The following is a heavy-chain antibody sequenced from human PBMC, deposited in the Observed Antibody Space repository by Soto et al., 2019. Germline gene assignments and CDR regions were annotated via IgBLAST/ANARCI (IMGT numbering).Heavy chain of an antibody. V-gene: IGHV4-30-4*01. CDR2: IYYSGST. D-gene: IGHD3-16*02. Sequence: VQLQESGPGLVKPSQTLSLTCTVSGVPISSDDYYWTWIRQPPWKGLEWIGYIYYSGSTYYNPSLKSRLTISVDTSKNQLSVKLSSVTAGDTAVYYCAREALEDDAFDIWGQGTMVTVSS. J-gene: IGHJ3*02. CDR3: AREALEDDAFDI. CDR1: GVPISSDDYY.